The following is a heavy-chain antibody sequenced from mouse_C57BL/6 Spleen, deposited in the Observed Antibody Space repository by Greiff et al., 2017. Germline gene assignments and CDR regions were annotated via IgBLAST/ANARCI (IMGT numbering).Heavy chain of an antibody. CDR3: ARRRYMDYAMDY. D-gene: IGHD1-1*02. V-gene: IGHV1-59*01. CDR1: GYTFTSYW. Sequence: VQLQQPGAELVRPGTSVKLSCKASGYTFTSYWMHWVKQRPGQGLEWIGVIDPSDSYTNYNQKFKGKATLTVDTSSSTAYMQLSSLTSEDSAVYYCARRRYMDYAMDYWGQGTSVTVSS. CDR2: IDPSDSYT. J-gene: IGHJ4*01.